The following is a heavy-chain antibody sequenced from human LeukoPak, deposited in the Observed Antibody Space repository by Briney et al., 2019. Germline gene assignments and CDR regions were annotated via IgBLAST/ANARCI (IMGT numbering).Heavy chain of an antibody. V-gene: IGHV3-23*01. CDR1: GFTFSSYA. D-gene: IGHD3-9*01. CDR2: ISGSGGST. CDR3: ATGDDSNYFDY. Sequence: GGSLRLSCAASGFTFSSYAMSWVRQAPGKGLEWVSAISGSGGSTYYADSVKGRFTISRDNSKNTLYLQMNSLRAEDTAAYYCATGDDSNYFDYWGQGTLVTVSS. J-gene: IGHJ4*02.